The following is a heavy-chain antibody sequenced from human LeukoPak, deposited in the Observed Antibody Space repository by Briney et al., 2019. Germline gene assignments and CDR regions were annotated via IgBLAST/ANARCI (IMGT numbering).Heavy chain of an antibody. D-gene: IGHD2-8*01. CDR1: GFTFGDYA. V-gene: IGHV3-49*03. CDR3: TIEDCTNGVCYTLFDY. J-gene: IGHJ4*02. CDR2: IRSKAYGGTT. Sequence: PGRSLRLSCTASGFTFGDYAMSWFRQAPGKGLEWVGFIRSKAYGGTTEYAASVKGRFTISRDDSKSIAYLQMNSLKTEDTAVYYCTIEDCTNGVCYTLFDYWGREPWSPSPQ.